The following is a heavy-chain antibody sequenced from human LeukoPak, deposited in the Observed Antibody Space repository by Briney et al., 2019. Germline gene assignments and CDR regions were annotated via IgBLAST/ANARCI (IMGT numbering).Heavy chain of an antibody. D-gene: IGHD3-22*01. CDR1: GYTFTSYY. CDR3: ARDLTDLYYYDSSGSPFDY. J-gene: IGHJ4*02. V-gene: IGHV1-46*01. Sequence: ASVKVSCKASGYTFTSYYMHWVRQAPGQGLEWMGIINPSGGSTSYAQKLQGRVTMTTDTSTSTAYMELRSLRSDDTAVYYCARDLTDLYYYDSSGSPFDYWGQGTLVTVSS. CDR2: INPSGGST.